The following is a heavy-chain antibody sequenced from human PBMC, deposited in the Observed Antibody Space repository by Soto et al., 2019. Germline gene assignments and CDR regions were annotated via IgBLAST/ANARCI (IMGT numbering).Heavy chain of an antibody. V-gene: IGHV1-3*01. CDR1: GNTVPNYA. D-gene: IGHD1-26*01. Sequence: QVQLVQSGAELKKPGASVKVSCKASGNTVPNYAIHWVRQAPGQRLEWMGWINGGNGNTYYSEHFQGRVTFTRDTSAGTVYMHLSSLTSEDTAVYYCASDDSGLSGSHHLHYFNYWGQGALVTVSS. J-gene: IGHJ4*02. CDR3: ASDDSGLSGSHHLHYFNY. CDR2: INGGNGNT.